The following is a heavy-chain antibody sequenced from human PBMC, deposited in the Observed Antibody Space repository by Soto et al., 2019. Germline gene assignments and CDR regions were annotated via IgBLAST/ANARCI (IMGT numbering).Heavy chain of an antibody. CDR3: ARAWPSVDSYGSGVMDV. V-gene: IGHV4-4*02. CDR1: GGSISSSNW. J-gene: IGHJ6*02. CDR2: IYHSGST. Sequence: QVQLQESGPGLVKPSGTLSVTCAVSGGSISSSNWWNWVRQPPGKGLEWIGEIYHSGSTNCNPSLGSPVTISLDKSKNQSSLRVKSVTAADTAEYYCARAWPSVDSYGSGVMDVWGQGTTVTVSS. D-gene: IGHD5-18*01.